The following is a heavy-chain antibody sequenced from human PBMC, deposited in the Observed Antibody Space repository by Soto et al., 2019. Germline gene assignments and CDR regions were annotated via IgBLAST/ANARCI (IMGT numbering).Heavy chain of an antibody. J-gene: IGHJ6*04. D-gene: IGHD6-13*01. CDR1: GDSFTTYW. CDR3: ARLGIAADGQNDYYYYYGMNV. CDR2: IYPGVSDT. V-gene: IGHV5-51*01. Sequence: GASLKISCKGSGDSFTTYWLAWVRQTPGKILERTGIIYPGVSDTRYTPSFQAQVSSTADQSTSTAYLQWSSRKASDTAMYYCARLGIAADGQNDYYYYYGMNVSGKGTTVTVS.